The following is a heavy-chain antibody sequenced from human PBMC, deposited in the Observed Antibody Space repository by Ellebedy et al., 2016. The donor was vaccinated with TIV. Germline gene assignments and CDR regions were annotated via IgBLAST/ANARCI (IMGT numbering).Heavy chain of an antibody. D-gene: IGHD5-18*01. V-gene: IGHV4-4*02. Sequence: SETLSLXCAVSGGSISSSNWWSWVRQPPGKGLEWIGEIYHSGSTNYNPSLKSRVTISVDKSKNQFSLKLSSVTAADTAVYYCARVGTAMVMNWFDPWGQGTLVTVSS. CDR3: ARVGTAMVMNWFDP. CDR2: IYHSGST. CDR1: GGSISSSNW. J-gene: IGHJ5*02.